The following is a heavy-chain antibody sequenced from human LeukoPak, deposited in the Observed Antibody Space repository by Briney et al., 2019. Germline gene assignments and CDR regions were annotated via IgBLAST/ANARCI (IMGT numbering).Heavy chain of an antibody. CDR1: GFTFSSYS. J-gene: IGHJ4*02. CDR2: ISSSSSYI. V-gene: IGHV3-21*01. D-gene: IGHD4-17*01. Sequence: GGSLRLSCAASGFTFSSYSMNWVRQAPGKGLEWVSSISSSSSYIYYADSVKGRFTISSDNAKNSLYLQMNSLRAEDTAVYYCASDPDYGDYSPFDYWGQGTLVTVSS. CDR3: ASDPDYGDYSPFDY.